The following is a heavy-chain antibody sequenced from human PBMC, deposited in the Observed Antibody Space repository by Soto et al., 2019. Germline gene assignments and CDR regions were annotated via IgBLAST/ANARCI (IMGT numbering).Heavy chain of an antibody. Sequence: ASVKVSCKASGYKFTGYGIGWVRQAPGQGLEWMGWISAYNGNPSYAQKFQGRVTMTTDTSTSTAYMELRRLRADDTAVYFCARVFRLAVESSSFDYWGQGTLVTVSS. CDR3: ARVFRLAVESSSFDY. D-gene: IGHD6-19*01. J-gene: IGHJ4*02. CDR1: GYKFTGYG. CDR2: ISAYNGNP. V-gene: IGHV1-18*01.